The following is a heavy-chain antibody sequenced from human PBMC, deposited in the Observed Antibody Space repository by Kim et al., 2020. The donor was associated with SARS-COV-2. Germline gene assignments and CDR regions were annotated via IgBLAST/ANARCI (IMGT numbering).Heavy chain of an antibody. Sequence: SETLSLTCTVSGGSISSYYWSWIRQPPGKGLEWIGYIYYSGSTNYNPSLKSRVTISVDTSKNQFSLKLSSVTAADTAVYYCARTSPPGGGYSGYDFPWFDYWGQGTLVTVSS. CDR2: IYYSGST. D-gene: IGHD5-12*01. J-gene: IGHJ4*02. CDR3: ARTSPPGGGYSGYDFPWFDY. V-gene: IGHV4-59*01. CDR1: GGSISSYY.